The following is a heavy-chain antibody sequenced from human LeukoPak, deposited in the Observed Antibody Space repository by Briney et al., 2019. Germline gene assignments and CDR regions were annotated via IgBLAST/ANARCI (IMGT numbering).Heavy chain of an antibody. V-gene: IGHV4-39*07. D-gene: IGHD3-16*02. Sequence: PSETLSLTCNVSGGSISSSSYYWGWIRQPPGKGLEWIGSIFYSGNTHHSPSLKRRVTISLDTSKTQFSLKLSSVTAADTAVYYCARLSVIPPNDAFDIWGQGPMVTVSS. CDR1: GGSISSSSYY. CDR2: IFYSGNT. J-gene: IGHJ3*02. CDR3: ARLSVIPPNDAFDI.